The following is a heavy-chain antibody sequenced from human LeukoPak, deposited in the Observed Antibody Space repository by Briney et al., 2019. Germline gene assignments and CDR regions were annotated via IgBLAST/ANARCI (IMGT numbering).Heavy chain of an antibody. Sequence: GGSLRVSCAASGFTFSKYWMPWVRQAPGKGLESDSRINTDGTVTTYADSVKGRFTVSRDNADNTMFLQMNSVRDEDTAVYYCATKQWLAPPPDSWGQGTPVSVS. CDR3: ATKQWLAPPPDS. J-gene: IGHJ4*02. D-gene: IGHD6-19*01. CDR1: GFTFSKYW. V-gene: IGHV3-74*01. CDR2: INTDGTVT.